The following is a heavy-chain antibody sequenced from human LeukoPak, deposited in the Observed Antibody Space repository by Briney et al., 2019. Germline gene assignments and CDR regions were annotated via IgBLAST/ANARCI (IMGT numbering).Heavy chain of an antibody. D-gene: IGHD6-13*01. CDR1: GFTFSDYY. CDR3: ARDKGGWDSSSSDAFDI. V-gene: IGHV3-11*05. J-gene: IGHJ3*02. Sequence: GGSLRLSCAASGFTFSDYYMTWIRQAPGKGLEYVSYISGSNNDATYADSVKGRFTISRDNAKNSLYLQMNSLRAEDTALYHCARDKGGWDSSSSDAFDIWGQGTMVTVSS. CDR2: ISGSNNDA.